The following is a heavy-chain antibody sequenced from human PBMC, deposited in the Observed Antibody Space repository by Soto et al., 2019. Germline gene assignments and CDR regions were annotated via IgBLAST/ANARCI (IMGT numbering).Heavy chain of an antibody. D-gene: IGHD6-6*01. CDR3: AIDLIPPPLYSTSSGLIYSFGMDV. J-gene: IGHJ6*02. CDR1: EYTFTGYY. Sequence: ASVKVSCKASEYTFTGYYLHWVRQAPGQGLEWMGWINPNSGATTYAQKFQGRVTMTRDTSISTAYMELSRLRSDDTAVYYCAIDLIPPPLYSTSSGLIYSFGMDVWGQGTTVT. V-gene: IGHV1-2*02. CDR2: INPNSGAT.